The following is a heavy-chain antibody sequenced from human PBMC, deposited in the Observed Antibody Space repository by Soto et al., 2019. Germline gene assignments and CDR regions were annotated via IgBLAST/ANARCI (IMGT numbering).Heavy chain of an antibody. CDR2: LYYNENT. D-gene: IGHD2-21*02. J-gene: IGHJ4*02. Sequence: PSETLSLTCTVSGASIISYFWSWIRQTPGKGLELIGYLYYNENTNYNPSLKSRVTISLDTSNNQFSLKLTSVTSADTAVYYCARTRSGDYYYDYWGRGTLVTVSS. CDR3: ARTRSGDYYYDY. CDR1: GASIISYF. V-gene: IGHV4-59*01.